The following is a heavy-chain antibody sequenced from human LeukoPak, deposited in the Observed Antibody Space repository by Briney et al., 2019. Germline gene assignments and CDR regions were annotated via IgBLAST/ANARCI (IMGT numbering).Heavy chain of an antibody. CDR1: GYSISSGYY. Sequence: PSETLSLTCTVSGYSISSGYYWGWIRQPPGKGLEWIGSIYHSGSTYYNPSLKSRVTISVDTSKNQFSLKLSSVTAADTAVYYCARQRGTWELPDLLDYWGQGTLVPVSS. CDR3: ARQRGTWELPDLLDY. D-gene: IGHD1-26*01. J-gene: IGHJ4*02. CDR2: IYHSGST. V-gene: IGHV4-38-2*02.